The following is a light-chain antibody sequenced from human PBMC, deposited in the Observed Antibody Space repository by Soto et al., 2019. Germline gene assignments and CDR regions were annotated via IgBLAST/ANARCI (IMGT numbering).Light chain of an antibody. CDR3: GSYTSSSTRV. CDR1: SSDIGGYNY. Sequence: QSALTQPASVSGSPGQSITISCTGTSSDIGGYNYVSWYQQHPGKAPKLMIYGVSDRPSGVSTRFSGSRSGNTASLTISGLQAEDEADYYCGSYTSSSTRVFGGGTKLTVL. V-gene: IGLV2-14*01. CDR2: GVS. J-gene: IGLJ2*01.